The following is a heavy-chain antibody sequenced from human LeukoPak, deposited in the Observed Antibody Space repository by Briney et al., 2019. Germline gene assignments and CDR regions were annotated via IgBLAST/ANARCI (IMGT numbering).Heavy chain of an antibody. Sequence: PSETLSLTCTVSGGSISTYYWSWIRQPPGKGLEWIGYIYYTGSTSYNPSLKSRVTMSLDASKNQFSLKLSSVTAADTAVYYCARGYSGYEPFDHWGQGTLVTVSS. CDR3: ARGYSGYEPFDH. CDR2: IYYTGST. D-gene: IGHD5-12*01. J-gene: IGHJ4*02. CDR1: GGSISTYY. V-gene: IGHV4-59*01.